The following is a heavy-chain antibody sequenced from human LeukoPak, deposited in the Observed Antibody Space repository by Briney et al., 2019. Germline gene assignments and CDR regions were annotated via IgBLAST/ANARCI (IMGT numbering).Heavy chain of an antibody. CDR3: AKDPDYQYYFDY. CDR2: IKQDGSEK. CDR1: GFTFSSYW. J-gene: IGHJ4*02. D-gene: IGHD2-2*01. V-gene: IGHV3-7*03. Sequence: GGSLRLSCAASGFTFSSYWMSWVRQARGKGLEWVANIKQDGSEKYYVDSVKGRFTISRDNAKNSLYLQMNSLRAEDTAVYYCAKDPDYQYYFDYWGQGTLVTVSS.